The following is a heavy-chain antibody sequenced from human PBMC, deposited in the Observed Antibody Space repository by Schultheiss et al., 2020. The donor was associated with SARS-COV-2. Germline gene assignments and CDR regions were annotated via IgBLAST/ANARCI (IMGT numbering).Heavy chain of an antibody. J-gene: IGHJ6*02. CDR2: INPSGGST. D-gene: IGHD2-15*01. CDR3: ARVLGYCSGGSCYSDYYYGMDV. V-gene: IGHV1-46*01. Sequence: ASVKVSCKASGYTFTSYYMHWVRQAPGQGLEWMGIINPSGGSTSYAQKFQGRVTMTRDTSTSTVYMELSSLRSEDTAVYYCARVLGYCSGGSCYSDYYYGMDVWGQGTTVTVSS. CDR1: GYTFTSYY.